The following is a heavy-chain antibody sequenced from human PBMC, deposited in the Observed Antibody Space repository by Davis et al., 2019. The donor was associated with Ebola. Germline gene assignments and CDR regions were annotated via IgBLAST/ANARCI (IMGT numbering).Heavy chain of an antibody. CDR3: AKRKLVLDYFDY. CDR1: GFIFSNYG. CDR2: ISYDGSNK. Sequence: GESLKISCAASGFIFSNYGMHWVRQAPGKGLEWVAVISYDGSNKYYADSVKGRFTISRDNPKNTLYVQMNSLRAEDTAVYYCAKRKLVLDYFDYWGQGTLVTVSS. D-gene: IGHD1-7*01. V-gene: IGHV3-30*18. J-gene: IGHJ4*02.